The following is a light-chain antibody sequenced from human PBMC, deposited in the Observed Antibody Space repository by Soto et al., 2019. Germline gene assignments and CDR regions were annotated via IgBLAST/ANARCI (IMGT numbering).Light chain of an antibody. CDR1: SSNIGSNT. Sequence: QSVLTQPPSASGTPGQRVTISCSGSSSNIGSNTVNWYQQVPGTAPKLLMYGNNQRPSGVPDRFSGSKSGTSASLAISGLQAEDESDYYCATWEDSLGAVVFGGGTKVTVL. CDR2: GNN. CDR3: ATWEDSLGAVV. V-gene: IGLV1-44*01. J-gene: IGLJ2*01.